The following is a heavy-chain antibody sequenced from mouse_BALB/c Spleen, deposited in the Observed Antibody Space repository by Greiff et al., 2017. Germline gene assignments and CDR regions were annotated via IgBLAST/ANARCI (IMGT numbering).Heavy chain of an antibody. CDR2: INPSTGYT. CDR1: GYTFTSYW. Sequence: VQLQQSGAELAKPGASVKMSCKASGYTFTSYWMHWVKQRPGQGLEWIGYINPSTGYTEYNQKFKDKATLTADKSSSTAYMQLSSLTSEDSAVYYCARRDYYDAMDYWGQGTSVTVSS. J-gene: IGHJ4*01. V-gene: IGHV1-7*01. D-gene: IGHD2-1*01. CDR3: ARRDYYDAMDY.